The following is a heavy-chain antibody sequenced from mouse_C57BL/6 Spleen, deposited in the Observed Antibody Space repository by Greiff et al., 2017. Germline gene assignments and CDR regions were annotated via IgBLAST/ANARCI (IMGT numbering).Heavy chain of an antibody. V-gene: IGHV1-15*01. CDR1: GYTFTDYE. Sequence: VQLQESGAELVRPGASVTLSCKASGYTFTDYEMHWVKQTPVHGLEWIGAIDPETGGTAYNQKFKGKAILTADKSSSTAYMELRSLTSEDSAVYYCTSLITTVVFDYWGQGTTLTVSS. D-gene: IGHD1-1*01. CDR2: IDPETGGT. CDR3: TSLITTVVFDY. J-gene: IGHJ2*01.